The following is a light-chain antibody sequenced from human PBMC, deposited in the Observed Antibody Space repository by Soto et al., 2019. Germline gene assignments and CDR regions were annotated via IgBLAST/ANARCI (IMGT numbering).Light chain of an antibody. CDR1: QSLIHSDGNTY. J-gene: IGKJ1*01. V-gene: IGKV2-30*02. Sequence: DVVMTQSPLSLPVTLGQPASISCRSSQSLIHSDGNTYLNWFQQRPGQSPRRLIYKVSDRDSGVPERFSGSGSGTDLTLKISRVEAEDVGVYYCMQGTHWPWTFGPGTEGEIK. CDR3: MQGTHWPWT. CDR2: KVS.